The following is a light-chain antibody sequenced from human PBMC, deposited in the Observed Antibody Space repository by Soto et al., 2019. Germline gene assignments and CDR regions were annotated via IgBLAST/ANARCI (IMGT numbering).Light chain of an antibody. Sequence: EIVMTQSPATLSVSPGERATLSCRASQSVSSNLAWYQQKPGQAPRLLIYGASTRATGIPARFSGSGSGTDFTLTISSLQSGDFAIYYCQQYNNWPPFTFGPGTKVDIK. J-gene: IGKJ3*01. CDR3: QQYNNWPPFT. V-gene: IGKV3-15*01. CDR2: GAS. CDR1: QSVSSN.